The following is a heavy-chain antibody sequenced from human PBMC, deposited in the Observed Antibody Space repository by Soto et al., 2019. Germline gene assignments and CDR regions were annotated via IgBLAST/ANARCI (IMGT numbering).Heavy chain of an antibody. CDR2: IYYSGST. CDR3: ARLGGYWYFDL. D-gene: IGHD3-16*01. CDR1: GGSISSSSYY. Sequence: QLQLQESGPGLVKPSETLSLTCTVSGGSISSSSYYWGWIRQPPGKGLEWIGSIYYSGSTYYNPSLKSRVTISVDTSKNQFSLKLSSVTAADTAVYYCARLGGYWYFDLWGRGTLVTVSS. V-gene: IGHV4-39*01. J-gene: IGHJ2*01.